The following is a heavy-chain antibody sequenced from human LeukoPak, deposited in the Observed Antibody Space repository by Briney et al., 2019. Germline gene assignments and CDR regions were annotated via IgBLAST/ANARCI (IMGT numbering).Heavy chain of an antibody. CDR3: ARRAAALGAFDI. J-gene: IGHJ3*02. V-gene: IGHV3-74*01. Sequence: GGSLRLSCAASGFTFSSYWMHWVRQAPGKGLVWVSRIKSDGSSTSYADSVKGRFTISRDNAKNTLYLQMNSLRAEDTAVYYCARRAAALGAFDIWGQGTMVTVSS. CDR1: GFTFSSYW. CDR2: IKSDGSST. D-gene: IGHD6-13*01.